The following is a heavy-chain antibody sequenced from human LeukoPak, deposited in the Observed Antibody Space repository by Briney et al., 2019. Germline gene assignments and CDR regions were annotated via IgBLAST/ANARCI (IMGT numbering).Heavy chain of an antibody. J-gene: IGHJ4*02. CDR1: VYTFTSYG. CDR2: ISAYNGNT. Sequence: GASVTVSFTSSVYTFTSYGISWVRQAPGQGLEWMGWISAYNGNTNYAQKLQGRVTMTTDTSTSTAYMELRSLRSDDTAVYYCATANYDSSGNDYWGQGTLVTVSS. V-gene: IGHV1-18*01. D-gene: IGHD3-22*01. CDR3: ATANYDSSGNDY.